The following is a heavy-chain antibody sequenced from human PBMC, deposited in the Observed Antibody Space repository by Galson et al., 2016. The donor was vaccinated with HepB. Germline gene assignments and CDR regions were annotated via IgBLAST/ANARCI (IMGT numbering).Heavy chain of an antibody. CDR2: IYYSGTT. V-gene: IGHV4-39*01. Sequence: SETLSLTCTVSVGATSSRSYHWGWIRQPPGTGLEWIGNIYYSGTTYANPSLKSRVTISVDKSKNQFSLKLSSVTAADTAVYYCAGGVYNYGVLLPFEFWGQGTLVTVSS. J-gene: IGHJ4*02. CDR1: VGATSSRSYH. CDR3: AGGVYNYGVLLPFEF. D-gene: IGHD5-18*01.